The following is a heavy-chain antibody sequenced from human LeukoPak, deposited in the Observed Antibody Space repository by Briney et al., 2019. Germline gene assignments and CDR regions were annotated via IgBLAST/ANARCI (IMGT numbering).Heavy chain of an antibody. CDR2: IRQDGGEI. CDR1: GFTFNAYW. J-gene: IGHJ2*01. V-gene: IGHV3-7*01. Sequence: PGESLRLSCTGSGFTFNAYWMSWVRKAPGMGLEWVGKIRQDGGEIFYVDSVRGRFTISRDNAKNSVYLQPNSLRAEDTAVYYCARADLEWYLDLWGRGTLVTVSS. CDR3: ARADLEWYLDL.